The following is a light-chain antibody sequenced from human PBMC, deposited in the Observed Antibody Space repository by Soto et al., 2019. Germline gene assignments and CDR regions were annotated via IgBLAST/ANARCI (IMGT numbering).Light chain of an antibody. J-gene: IGLJ1*01. Sequence: QSALTQPRSVSGSPGRSVTISCTGTSSDVGGYNYVSWYQQHPGKAPKLMIYGVSKRPSGVPDRFSGSKSGNTASLTISGLQAEDEADYYCCSYAGSYTYVFGTGTKVTVL. CDR2: GVS. V-gene: IGLV2-11*01. CDR3: CSYAGSYTYV. CDR1: SSDVGGYNY.